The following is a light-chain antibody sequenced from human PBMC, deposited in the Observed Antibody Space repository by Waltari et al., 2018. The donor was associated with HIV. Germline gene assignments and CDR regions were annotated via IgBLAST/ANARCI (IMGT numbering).Light chain of an antibody. Sequence: QSALTQPAPVSGSPGQSITISCIGTKGDIGASTYVTWHQQLPGKAPKLFISDVSKRPSGISDRFSGSKSGNTASLTISGLQADDEAYYYCCSYTGGRSLWFGGGTKVTVL. CDR2: DVS. CDR3: CSYTGGRSLW. J-gene: IGLJ3*02. V-gene: IGLV2-23*02. CDR1: KGDIGASTY.